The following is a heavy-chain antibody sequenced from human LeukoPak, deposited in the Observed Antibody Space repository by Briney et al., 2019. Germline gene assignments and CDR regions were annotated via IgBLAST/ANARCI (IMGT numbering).Heavy chain of an antibody. D-gene: IGHD6-19*01. V-gene: IGHV4-34*01. CDR1: GGSFSGYY. Sequence: PSETLSLTCAVYGGSFSGYYWSWIRQPPGKGLEWIGEINHSGSTNYNPSLKSRVTILVDTSKNQFSLNLSSVTAADTAVYYCARTKSGWYYSDYWGQGTLVSVSS. J-gene: IGHJ4*02. CDR2: INHSGST. CDR3: ARTKSGWYYSDY.